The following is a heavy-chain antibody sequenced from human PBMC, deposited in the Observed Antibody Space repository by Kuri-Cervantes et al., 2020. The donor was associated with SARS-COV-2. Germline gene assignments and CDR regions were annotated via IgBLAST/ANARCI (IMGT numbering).Heavy chain of an antibody. D-gene: IGHD4-11*01. J-gene: IGHJ6*03. CDR1: GYTFTSYD. Sequence: ASVKVSCKASGYTFTSYDINWVRQATGQGLEWMGWMNPNSGNTGYAQKFQGRVTITRNTSISTAHMELSSLRSEDTAVYYCARDTTVSAMDVWGKGTTVTVSS. CDR3: ARDTTVSAMDV. V-gene: IGHV1-8*03. CDR2: MNPNSGNT.